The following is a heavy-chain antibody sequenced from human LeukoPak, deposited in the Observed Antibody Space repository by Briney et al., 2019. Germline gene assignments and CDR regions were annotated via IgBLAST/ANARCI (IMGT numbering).Heavy chain of an antibody. CDR1: GITVSTFW. CDR2: INTDGSVT. Sequence: PGGSLRLSSAASGITVSTFWMHWVRQAPGEGLVWVSRINTDGSVTNYADSVEGRFTISRDNAKNMLYLQMNDLRAEDTAVYYCVTDRYSDSAFGDWGQGTLVTVSS. CDR3: VTDRYSDSAFGD. J-gene: IGHJ4*02. D-gene: IGHD1-26*01. V-gene: IGHV3-74*01.